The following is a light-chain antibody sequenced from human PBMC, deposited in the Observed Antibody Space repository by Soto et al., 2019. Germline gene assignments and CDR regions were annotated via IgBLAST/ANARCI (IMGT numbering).Light chain of an antibody. Sequence: QSALTQPRSVSGSPGQSVTISCTGTSSDVGRYNYVSWYQQHPGKAPKLIIYDVTKRPSGVPDRFSGSKSGNTASLTISGLQAEDEVDYYCCSYAGGYIFVFGTGTQVTVL. V-gene: IGLV2-11*01. CDR1: SSDVGRYNY. J-gene: IGLJ1*01. CDR3: CSYAGGYIFV. CDR2: DVT.